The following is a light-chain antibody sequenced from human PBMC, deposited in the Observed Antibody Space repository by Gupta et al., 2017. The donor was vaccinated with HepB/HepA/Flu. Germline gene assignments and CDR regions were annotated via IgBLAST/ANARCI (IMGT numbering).Light chain of an antibody. CDR3: VLDMGSDSWV. CDR1: SGSVSTTYY. CDR2: NTS. J-gene: IGLJ3*02. Sequence: QTVVTQEPSFPVAPGGTVTLTCGLSSGSVSTTYYPSWYQQTPGQAPRTLLYNTSTRSLGVPDRFSGSIHGNRAALTIPEAQADDESDYYCVLDMGSDSWVFGGGTKLTVL. V-gene: IGLV8-61*01.